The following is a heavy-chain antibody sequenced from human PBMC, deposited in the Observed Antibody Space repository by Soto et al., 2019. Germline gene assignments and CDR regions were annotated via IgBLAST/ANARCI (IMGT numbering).Heavy chain of an antibody. Sequence: AAVKLSCKASGYTFTSYYMHWVRQAPGQGLEWMGIINPSGGSTSYAQKFQGRVTMTRDTSTSTVYMELSSLRSEDTAVYYCASMKTWVAGPPEGDYWGQGTLVTVSS. CDR2: INPSGGST. CDR1: GYTFTSYY. V-gene: IGHV1-46*01. D-gene: IGHD6-19*01. J-gene: IGHJ4*02. CDR3: ASMKTWVAGPPEGDY.